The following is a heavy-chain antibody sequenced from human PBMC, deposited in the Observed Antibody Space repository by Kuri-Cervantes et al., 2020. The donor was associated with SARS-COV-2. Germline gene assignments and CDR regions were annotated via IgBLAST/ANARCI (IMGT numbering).Heavy chain of an antibody. D-gene: IGHD3-22*01. CDR3: ARGPQLEPDSSGYYYFDY. CDR1: GGSFSGNW. Sequence: GSLRLSCAVYGGSFSGNWWTWIRQPPGKGLEWIGEINHSGSTNYNPSLKSRVTISVDTSKNQFSLNLNSVTAADTAVYYCARGPQLEPDSSGYYYFDYWGQGTLVTVSS. V-gene: IGHV4-34*01. J-gene: IGHJ4*02. CDR2: INHSGST.